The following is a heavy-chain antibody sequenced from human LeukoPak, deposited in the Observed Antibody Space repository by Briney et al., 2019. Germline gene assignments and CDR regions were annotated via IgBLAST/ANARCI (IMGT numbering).Heavy chain of an antibody. V-gene: IGHV3-48*03. Sequence: GGSLRLSCAASGFTFSSYEMNWVRQAPGKGLEWVSYISSSGSTIYYADSVKGRFTISWDNAKKSLYLQMNSLRAEDTAVYYCARSGKIYFDWLLDYWGQGTLVTVSS. CDR3: ARSGKIYFDWLLDY. CDR2: ISSSGSTI. CDR1: GFTFSSYE. J-gene: IGHJ4*02. D-gene: IGHD3-9*01.